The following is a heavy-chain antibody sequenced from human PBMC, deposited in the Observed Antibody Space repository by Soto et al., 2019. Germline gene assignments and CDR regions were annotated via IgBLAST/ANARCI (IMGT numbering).Heavy chain of an antibody. CDR1: GFTFSSYG. CDR2: ISYDGSNK. Sequence: PGGSLRLSCAASGFTFSSYGMHWVRQAPGKGLEWVAVISYDGSNKYYADSVKGRFTISRDNSKNTLYLQMNSLRAEDTAVYYCAKDLGEWLRFEYYFDYWGQGTLVTVSS. V-gene: IGHV3-30*18. D-gene: IGHD5-12*01. J-gene: IGHJ4*02. CDR3: AKDLGEWLRFEYYFDY.